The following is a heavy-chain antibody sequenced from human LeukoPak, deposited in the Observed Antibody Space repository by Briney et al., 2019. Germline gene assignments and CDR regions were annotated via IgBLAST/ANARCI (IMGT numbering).Heavy chain of an antibody. CDR2: ISSSGSTI. V-gene: IGHV3-48*03. Sequence: GGSLRLSCAASGFTFSSYEMNWVRQAPGKGLEWVSYISSSGSTIYYADSVKGRFTISRDNAKNSLYLQINSLRAEDTAVYYCARGSLRYKNYFDYWGQGTLVTVSS. D-gene: IGHD3-9*01. CDR1: GFTFSSYE. CDR3: ARGSLRYKNYFDY. J-gene: IGHJ4*02.